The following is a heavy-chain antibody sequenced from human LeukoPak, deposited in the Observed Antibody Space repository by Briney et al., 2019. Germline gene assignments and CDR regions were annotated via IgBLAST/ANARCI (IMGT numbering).Heavy chain of an antibody. CDR1: GGSINSSSYY. D-gene: IGHD3-22*01. V-gene: IGHV4-39*07. CDR3: ARAERYYYDSSGYYLHSARDYFDY. J-gene: IGHJ4*02. CDR2: IYYSGST. Sequence: PSETLSLTCTVSGGSINSSSYYWGWIRQPPGMGLEWIGNIYYSGSTYYNPSLKSRVTISVDTSKNQFSLKLSSVTAADTAVYYCARAERYYYDSSGYYLHSARDYFDYWGQGTLVTVSS.